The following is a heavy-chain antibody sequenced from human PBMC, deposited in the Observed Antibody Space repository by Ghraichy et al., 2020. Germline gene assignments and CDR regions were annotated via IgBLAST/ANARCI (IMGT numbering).Heavy chain of an antibody. Sequence: GGSLRLSCAASGFTFSSFAMGWVRQAPGKGLEWVSAVSYSGGSTFYADSVKGRFTISRDNSKNTLYLQMSSLRIEDTAVYYCTKQRHIIDYDFFDYWGQRALATVSS. J-gene: IGHJ4*02. V-gene: IGHV3-23*01. CDR1: GFTFSSFA. CDR2: VSYSGGST. D-gene: IGHD2-21*01. CDR3: TKQRHIIDYDFFDY.